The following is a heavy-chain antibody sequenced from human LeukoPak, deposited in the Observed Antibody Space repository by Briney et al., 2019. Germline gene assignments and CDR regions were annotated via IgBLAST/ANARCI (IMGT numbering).Heavy chain of an antibody. CDR3: ALEVEYYVWGSTHDY. CDR1: GFTFSSYG. Sequence: GGSLRLSCAASGFTFSSYGMSWVRQAPGKGLEWVSAISGSGGSTYYADSVKGRFTISRDNSKNTLYLQMNSLRAEDTAVYYCALEVEYYVWGSTHDYWGQGTLVTVSS. CDR2: ISGSGGST. V-gene: IGHV3-23*01. D-gene: IGHD3-16*01. J-gene: IGHJ4*02.